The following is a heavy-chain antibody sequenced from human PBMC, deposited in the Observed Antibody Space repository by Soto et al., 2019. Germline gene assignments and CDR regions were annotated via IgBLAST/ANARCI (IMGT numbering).Heavy chain of an antibody. CDR3: AGDRQDIVVVVAATIFDY. Sequence: GGSLRLSCAASGFTFSSYSMNWVRQAPGKGLEWVSSISSSSSYIYYADSVKGRFTISRDNAKNSLYLQMNSLRAEDTAVYYCAGDRQDIVVVVAATIFDYWGQGTLVTVSS. V-gene: IGHV3-21*01. J-gene: IGHJ4*02. CDR1: GFTFSSYS. CDR2: ISSSSSYI. D-gene: IGHD2-15*01.